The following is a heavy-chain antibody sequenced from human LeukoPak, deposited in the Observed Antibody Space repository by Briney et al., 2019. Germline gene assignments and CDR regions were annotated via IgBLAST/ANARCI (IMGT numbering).Heavy chain of an antibody. D-gene: IGHD2-21*01. CDR2: TSSSDAGT. Sequence: GGSLRLSCAASGFTFSSYAMTWVRQTPGKGLEWVAATSSSDAGTYHADSVRGRFTISRDNSKNTLYLQMNSLRAEDAAVYFCAKAPVTSCRGAYCYPFDSWGQGTLVTVSS. V-gene: IGHV3-23*01. J-gene: IGHJ4*02. CDR1: GFTFSSYA. CDR3: AKAPVTSCRGAYCYPFDS.